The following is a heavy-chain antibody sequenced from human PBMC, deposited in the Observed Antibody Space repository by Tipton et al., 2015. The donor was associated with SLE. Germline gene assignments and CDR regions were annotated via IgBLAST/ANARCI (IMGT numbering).Heavy chain of an antibody. D-gene: IGHD4-17*01. Sequence: TLSLTCTVSGGSISSSSYYWGWIRQPPGKGLEWIGRIYHSGSTYYNPSLKSRVTISVDTSKNQFSLKLSSVTAADTAVYYCARTNFDYGDADYWGQGTLVTVSS. J-gene: IGHJ4*02. CDR2: IYHSGST. V-gene: IGHV4-39*07. CDR1: GGSISSSSYY. CDR3: ARTNFDYGDADY.